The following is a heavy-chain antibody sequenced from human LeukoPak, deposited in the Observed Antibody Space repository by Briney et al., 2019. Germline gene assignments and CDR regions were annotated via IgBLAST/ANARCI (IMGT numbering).Heavy chain of an antibody. V-gene: IGHV3-11*04. CDR1: GFTFSYYY. Sequence: GGSLRLSCAASGFTFSYYYMSWIRQAPGKGLEWVSYISSGGSTIYYADSVTGRFTISRDNAKNSLYLQMSSLRAEDTAVYYCARGGNPFDYWGQGTLVTVSS. J-gene: IGHJ4*02. CDR3: ARGGNPFDY. D-gene: IGHD4-23*01. CDR2: ISSGGSTI.